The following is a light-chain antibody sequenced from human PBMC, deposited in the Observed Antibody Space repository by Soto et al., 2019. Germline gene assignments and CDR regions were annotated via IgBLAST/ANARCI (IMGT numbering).Light chain of an antibody. CDR3: QHYGSAPFT. V-gene: IGKV3-20*01. CDR2: GAS. Sequence: EIVLTQSPGTLSLSPGERATLSCRASQSVSTSHLAWYQQKPGQAPRLLIYGASSRATGIPDRFSGSGSGTDFTLTITRLEPEDLAVYYGQHYGSAPFTFGQGTKLEIK. J-gene: IGKJ2*01. CDR1: QSVSTSH.